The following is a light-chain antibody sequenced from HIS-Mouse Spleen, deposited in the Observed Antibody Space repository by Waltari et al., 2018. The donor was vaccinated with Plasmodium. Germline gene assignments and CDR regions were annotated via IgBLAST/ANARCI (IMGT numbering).Light chain of an antibody. Sequence: EIVMTQSPAHLSVSPGERATLSCRASQSVSSNLAWYQQKPGQAPRLLIYGASTRATGIPARFSGSGSGTEFTLTISSLQSEDFAVYYCQQYNNWPAWTFGQGTKVEIK. V-gene: IGKV3-15*01. CDR1: QSVSSN. J-gene: IGKJ1*01. CDR3: QQYNNWPAWT. CDR2: GAS.